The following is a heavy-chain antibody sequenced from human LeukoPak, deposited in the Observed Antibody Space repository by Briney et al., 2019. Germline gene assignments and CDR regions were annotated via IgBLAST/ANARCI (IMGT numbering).Heavy chain of an antibody. J-gene: IGHJ6*03. CDR2: IYYSGST. V-gene: IGHV4-59*01. Sequence: SSETLSLTCTVSGGSISSYYWSWIRQPPGKGLEWIGYIYYSGSTNYNPSLKSRVTISVDTSKNQFSLKLSSVTAADTAVYYCARVESGSYSYYYYYMDVWGKGTTVTVSS. CDR1: GGSISSYY. CDR3: ARVESGSYSYYYYYMDV. D-gene: IGHD1-26*01.